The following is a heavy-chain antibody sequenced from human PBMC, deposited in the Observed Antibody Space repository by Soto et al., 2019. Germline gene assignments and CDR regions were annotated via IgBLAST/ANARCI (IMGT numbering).Heavy chain of an antibody. V-gene: IGHV3-48*01. J-gene: IGHJ4*02. D-gene: IGHD2-2*01. CDR1: GFTFSSYS. CDR2: ISSSSSTI. CDR3: AGARPAGAGYYFDY. Sequence: EVQLVESGGGLVQPGGSLRLSCAASGFTFSSYSMNWVRQAPGKGLEWVSYISSSSSTIYYADSVKGRFTISRDNAKNSLYLQMNSLRAEDTAVYYCAGARPAGAGYYFDYWGQGTLVTVSS.